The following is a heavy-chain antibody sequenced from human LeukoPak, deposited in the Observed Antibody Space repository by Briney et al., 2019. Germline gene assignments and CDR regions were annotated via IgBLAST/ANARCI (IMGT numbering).Heavy chain of an antibody. Sequence: ASETLSLTCTVSGGSISSSSYYWGWIRQPPGKGLEWIGSIYYSGSTYYNPSLKSRVTISVDTSKNQFPLKLSSVTAADTAVYYCARGHGSGSYWFDYWGQGTLVTVSS. D-gene: IGHD3-10*01. CDR3: ARGHGSGSYWFDY. CDR2: IYYSGST. V-gene: IGHV4-39*06. J-gene: IGHJ4*02. CDR1: GGSISSSSYY.